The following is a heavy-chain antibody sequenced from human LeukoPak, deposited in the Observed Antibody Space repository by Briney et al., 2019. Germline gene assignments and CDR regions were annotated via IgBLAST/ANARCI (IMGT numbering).Heavy chain of an antibody. D-gene: IGHD7-27*01. Sequence: PGRSLRLSCAASGFTFSSYSMYWVRQAPGKGLEWVSYISGNGATMSYADSVRGRFTISRDNAKNSLYLQMSTLRDEDTAVYYCARENWVPDYWGQGTLVTVSS. CDR1: GFTFSSYS. J-gene: IGHJ4*02. CDR3: ARENWVPDY. V-gene: IGHV3-48*02. CDR2: ISGNGATM.